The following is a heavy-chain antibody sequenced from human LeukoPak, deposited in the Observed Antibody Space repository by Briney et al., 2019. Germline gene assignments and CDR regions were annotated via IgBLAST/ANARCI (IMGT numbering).Heavy chain of an antibody. Sequence: SETLSLTCTVSGGSISSYYYSWIRQPAGKGLEWIGRINTSGSTNYNPSLKSRVTISADKSEKQFSLRLTPVTAADTAVYYCAREGSGSYLGYYYYMEVWGTGTTVTVSS. V-gene: IGHV4-4*07. CDR1: GGSISSYY. CDR3: AREGSGSYLGYYYYMEV. J-gene: IGHJ6*03. D-gene: IGHD3-10*01. CDR2: INTSGST.